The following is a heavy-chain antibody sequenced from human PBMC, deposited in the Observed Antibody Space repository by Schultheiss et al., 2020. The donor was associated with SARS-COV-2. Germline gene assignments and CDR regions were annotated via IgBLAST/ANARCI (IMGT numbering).Heavy chain of an antibody. CDR1: GYTLTELS. CDR3: ARDSSLYGMDV. V-gene: IGHV1-2*02. J-gene: IGHJ6*02. CDR2: MNPNSGGT. Sequence: ASVKVSCKVSGYTLTELSMHWVRQATGQGLEWMGWMNPNSGGTNYAQKFQGRVTMTRDTSISTAYMELSSLRSDDTAVYYCARDSSLYGMDVWGQGTTVTVSS.